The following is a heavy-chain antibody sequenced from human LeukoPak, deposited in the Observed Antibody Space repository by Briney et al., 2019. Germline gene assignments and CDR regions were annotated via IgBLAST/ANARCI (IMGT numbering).Heavy chain of an antibody. J-gene: IGHJ4*02. Sequence: AETLSLTCNVSGGSVSSSNHHWAWIGQSPGMGLEWVGTFFSTGRTSQNTDPSLKGRVTLSVDTSRNQFSLQLRSLTAADTAIFYCASIPGSGTSWYHFDNWGQGTLVTVSS. CDR3: ASIPGSGTSWYHFDN. CDR2: FFSTGRT. V-gene: IGHV4-39*01. D-gene: IGHD6-13*01. CDR1: GGSVSSSNHH.